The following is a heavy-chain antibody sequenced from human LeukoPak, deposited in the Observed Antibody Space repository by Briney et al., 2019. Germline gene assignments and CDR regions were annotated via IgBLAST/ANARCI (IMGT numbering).Heavy chain of an antibody. CDR1: GFTFSSYA. J-gene: IGHJ3*02. CDR3: ARSYYAPRAFDI. D-gene: IGHD2-2*01. V-gene: IGHV3-30*14. CDR2: ISYDGSNK. Sequence: PGGSLRLSCAASGFTFSSYAMHWVRQAPGKGLEWVAVISYDGSNKYYADSVKGRFTISRDNSKNTLYLQMNSLRAEDTAVYYCARSYYAPRAFDIWGQGTMVTVSS.